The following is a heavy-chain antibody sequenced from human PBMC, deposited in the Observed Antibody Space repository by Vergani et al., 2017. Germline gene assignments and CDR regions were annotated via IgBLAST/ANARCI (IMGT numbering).Heavy chain of an antibody. CDR3: ARVNTETNGHLYYYYYMDV. D-gene: IGHD4-11*01. CDR1: GGSFTSYH. J-gene: IGHJ6*03. V-gene: IGHV4-34*01. CDR2: IDHTGRP. Sequence: QVQLQQWGGGLLKPSETLSLTCVVNGGSFTSYHWTWIRQSPGEGLEWVGDIDHTGRPDSNPSLKSRFNMSVDKSRNQFSLTLNSVTATDTAIYFCARVNTETNGHLYYYYYMDVWVQGTAVTVS.